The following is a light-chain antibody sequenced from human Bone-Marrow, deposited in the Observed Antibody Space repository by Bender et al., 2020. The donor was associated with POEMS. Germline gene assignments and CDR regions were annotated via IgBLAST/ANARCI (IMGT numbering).Light chain of an antibody. J-gene: IGLJ2*01. CDR2: QDT. Sequence: SYELTQPPSVSVSPGQTATITCSGEKLGEEYACWYQQKQGQSPVVVIYQDTKRPSGIPERFSVSTSGNTASLTISGTQTMDEADYYCQSWGSNTAVFGGGTKLTVL. V-gene: IGLV3-1*01. CDR3: QSWGSNTAV. CDR1: KLGEEY.